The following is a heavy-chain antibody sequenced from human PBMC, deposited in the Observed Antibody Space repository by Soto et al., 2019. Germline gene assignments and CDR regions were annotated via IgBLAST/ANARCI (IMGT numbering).Heavy chain of an antibody. CDR2: IWYDGSNK. CDR1: GFTFSSYG. J-gene: IGHJ5*02. Sequence: GGSLRLSCAASGFTFSSYGMHWVRQAPGKGLEWVAVIWYDGSNKYYADSVKGRFTISRDNSKNTLYLQMNSLRAEDTAVYYCARGDFWSPGHPWGQGTLVTVSS. V-gene: IGHV3-33*01. CDR3: ARGDFWSPGHP. D-gene: IGHD3-3*01.